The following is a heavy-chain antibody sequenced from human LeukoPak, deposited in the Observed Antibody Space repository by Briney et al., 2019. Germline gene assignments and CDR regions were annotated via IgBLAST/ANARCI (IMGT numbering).Heavy chain of an antibody. V-gene: IGHV3-7*01. CDR2: IKQDGSET. D-gene: IGHD4/OR15-4a*01. CDR3: ARHLTFFDY. CDR1: GLTFSDYW. J-gene: IGHJ4*02. Sequence: GGSLRLSCVVSGLTFSDYWMSWVRQAPGKGLEWVGNIKQDGSETYYGDSVKGRFTISRDNARKSLYLQMNNLRAEDTAVYYCARHLTFFDYWGQGALVSVSS.